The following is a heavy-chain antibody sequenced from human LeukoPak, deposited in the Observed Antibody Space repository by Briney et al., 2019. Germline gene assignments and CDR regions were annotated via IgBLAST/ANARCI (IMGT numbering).Heavy chain of an antibody. CDR2: INPSGGST. CDR3: ARFPMVRGEKNAFDI. J-gene: IGHJ3*02. D-gene: IGHD3-10*01. CDR1: GYTFTSYY. V-gene: IGHV1-46*01. Sequence: GASVKVSCKASGYTFTSYYMHWVRQAPEQGLEWMGIINPSGGSTSYAQKFQGRVTMTRDTSTSTVYMELSSLRSEDTAVYYCARFPMVRGEKNAFDIWGQGTMVTVSS.